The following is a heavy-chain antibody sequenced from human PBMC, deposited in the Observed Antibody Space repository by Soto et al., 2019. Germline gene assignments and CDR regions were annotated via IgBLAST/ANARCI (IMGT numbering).Heavy chain of an antibody. J-gene: IGHJ6*03. V-gene: IGHV4-34*01. CDR2: INHSGST. D-gene: IGHD3-3*01. CDR3: ARGRQKDYDFWSGYYTGRYYYYMDV. Sequence: PSETLSLTCAVYGGSFSGYYWSWIRQPPGKGLEWIGEINHSGSTNYNPSLKSRVTISVDTSKNQFSLKLSSVTAADTAVYYCARGRQKDYDFWSGYYTGRYYYYMDVWGKGTTVTVS. CDR1: GGSFSGYY.